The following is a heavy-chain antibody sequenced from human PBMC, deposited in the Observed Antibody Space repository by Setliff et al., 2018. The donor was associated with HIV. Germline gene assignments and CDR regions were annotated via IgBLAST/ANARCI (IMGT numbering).Heavy chain of an antibody. CDR1: GFTSSNYD. Sequence: PGGSLRLSCAASGFTSSNYDMHWVRQAPGKGLAWVAVIWYGGSDKYYADSVKGRFTISRDDSRKTLYLQMNSLRVEDTAAYYCAKDYLSRRVVAATPTHTEYWGQGTLVTVSS. J-gene: IGHJ4*02. D-gene: IGHD2-15*01. V-gene: IGHV3-33*06. CDR2: IWYGGSDK. CDR3: AKDYLSRRVVAATPTHTEY.